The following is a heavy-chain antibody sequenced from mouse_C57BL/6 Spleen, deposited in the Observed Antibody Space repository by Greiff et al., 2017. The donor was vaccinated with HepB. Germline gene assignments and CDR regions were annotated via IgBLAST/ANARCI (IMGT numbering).Heavy chain of an antibody. CDR1: GFTFTDYY. CDR3: ARSLYSRWYFDV. Sequence: EVQLVESGGGLVQPGGSLSLSCAASGFTFTDYYMSWVRQPPGKALEWLGFIRNKANGYTTEYSASVKGRFTISRDNSQSILYLQMNALRAEDSATDYCARSLYSRWYFDVWGTGTTVTVAS. V-gene: IGHV7-3*01. J-gene: IGHJ1*03. CDR2: IRNKANGYTT. D-gene: IGHD2-5*01.